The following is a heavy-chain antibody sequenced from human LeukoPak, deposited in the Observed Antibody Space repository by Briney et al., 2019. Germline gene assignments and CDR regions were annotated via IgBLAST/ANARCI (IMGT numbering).Heavy chain of an antibody. Sequence: GGSLRLSCAASAFSPNAYNMSWVRQAPGKGLEWVSAISGSGGSTYYADSVKGRFTISRDNSKNTLYLQMNSLRAEDTAVYYCAKAPRAPAATPEGNAFDIWGQGTMVTVSS. CDR2: ISGSGGST. CDR1: AFSPNAYN. J-gene: IGHJ3*02. V-gene: IGHV3-23*01. D-gene: IGHD2-2*01. CDR3: AKAPRAPAATPEGNAFDI.